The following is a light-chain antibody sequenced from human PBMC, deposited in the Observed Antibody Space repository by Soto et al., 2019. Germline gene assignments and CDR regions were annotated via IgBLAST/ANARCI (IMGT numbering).Light chain of an antibody. J-gene: IGLJ2*01. CDR1: SNDVGAFDY. V-gene: IGLV2-14*01. CDR2: EVF. CDR3: SSYTTNNAHV. Sequence: QSALTQPASISASPGQSISISCTGTSNDVGAFDYVSWYQQHPGKAPKLIIFEVFNRPSGISTRFSGSKSGSTASLTISGLQAEDEADYFCSSYTTNNAHVFGGGTQLTVL.